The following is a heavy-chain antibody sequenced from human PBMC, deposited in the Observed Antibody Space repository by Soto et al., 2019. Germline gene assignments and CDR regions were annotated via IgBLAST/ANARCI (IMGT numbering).Heavy chain of an antibody. V-gene: IGHV3-23*01. CDR1: GFTFSDFV. Sequence: EVQLLESGGGLVQPGGSLRLSCAASGFTFSDFVMNWVRQAPGKGLEWVSGIGGSGGSTYYADSVKGRFTVSRDNSKNTVYLQMNSLRVEDTAMFYCAKPTATQFRLAYFDYWGQGTLVTVSS. CDR2: IGGSGGST. CDR3: AKPTATQFRLAYFDY. D-gene: IGHD4-17*01. J-gene: IGHJ4*02.